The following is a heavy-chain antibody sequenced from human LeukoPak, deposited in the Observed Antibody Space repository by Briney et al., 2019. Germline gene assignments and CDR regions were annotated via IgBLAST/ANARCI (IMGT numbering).Heavy chain of an antibody. D-gene: IGHD2/OR15-2a*01. Sequence: GRSLRLSCAASGFIFSNYGMHWVRQVPGKGLEWVAVIWFDGTHEDYGDSVKGRFTISRDNSKNMLFLQMNSLRAEDTGVYCCASLGSFSVGGSPRGFDPWGLGTLVTVSS. J-gene: IGHJ5*02. CDR1: GFIFSNYG. CDR2: IWFDGTHE. CDR3: ASLGSFSVGGSPRGFDP. V-gene: IGHV3-33*01.